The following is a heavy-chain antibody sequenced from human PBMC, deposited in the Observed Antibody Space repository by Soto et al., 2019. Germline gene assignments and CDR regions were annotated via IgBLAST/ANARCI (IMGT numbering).Heavy chain of an antibody. J-gene: IGHJ5*02. Sequence: QVQLQQWGAGLLKPSETLSLTCAVYGGYFSGYYWSWIRQPPGKGLEWIGEINHSGSTNYNPSLKSRVTIPVDTSKNQFSLQLSSVTAADTAVYYCAVLIAYCGGDCYTGWFDPWGQGTMVTVSS. CDR1: GGYFSGYY. CDR3: AVLIAYCGGDCYTGWFDP. CDR2: INHSGST. V-gene: IGHV4-34*01. D-gene: IGHD2-21*02.